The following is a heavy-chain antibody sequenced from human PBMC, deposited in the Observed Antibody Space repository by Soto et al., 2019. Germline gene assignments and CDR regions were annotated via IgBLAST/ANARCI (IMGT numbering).Heavy chain of an antibody. Sequence: ASVQVSCKASGYTFTTYGITWVRQAPGQGPEWMGWISGYNGHTNYAQKFQERVTITRDMSTSTAYIELSSLRSEDTAVYYCAAEGTVTTGMDVWGQGTTVTVSS. CDR1: GYTFTTYG. CDR3: AAEGTVTTGMDV. J-gene: IGHJ6*02. CDR2: ISGYNGHT. V-gene: IGHV1-18*01. D-gene: IGHD4-17*01.